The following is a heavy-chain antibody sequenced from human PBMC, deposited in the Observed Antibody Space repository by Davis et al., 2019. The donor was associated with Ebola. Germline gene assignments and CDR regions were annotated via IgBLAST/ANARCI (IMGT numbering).Heavy chain of an antibody. Sequence: SETLSLTCTVSGGSVSSGSYYWSWIRQPPGKGLEWIGYIYYSGSTYYNPSLKSRVTISVDTSKNQFSLKLSSVTAEDTAVYYCARVALATYGMDVWGQGTTVTVSS. J-gene: IGHJ6*02. CDR2: IYYSGST. V-gene: IGHV4-61*01. D-gene: IGHD5-12*01. CDR1: GGSVSSGSYY. CDR3: ARVALATYGMDV.